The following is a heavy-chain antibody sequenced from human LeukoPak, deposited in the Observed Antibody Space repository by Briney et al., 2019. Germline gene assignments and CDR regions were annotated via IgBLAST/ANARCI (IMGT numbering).Heavy chain of an antibody. V-gene: IGHV4-39*07. CDR2: IYYSGST. J-gene: IGHJ5*02. Sequence: SETLSLTCTVSGGSISSSSYYWGWIRQPPGKGLEWIGSIYYSGSTYYNPSLKRRATISVDTSKNQFSLKLSSVTAADTAVYYCARVKYRSSWYEGDWFDPWGQGTLVTVSS. CDR3: ARVKYRSSWYEGDWFDP. D-gene: IGHD6-13*01. CDR1: GGSISSSSYY.